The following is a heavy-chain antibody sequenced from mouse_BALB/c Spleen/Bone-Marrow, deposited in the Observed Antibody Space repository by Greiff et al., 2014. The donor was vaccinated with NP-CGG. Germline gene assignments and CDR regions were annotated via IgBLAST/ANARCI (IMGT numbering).Heavy chain of an antibody. D-gene: IGHD1-1*01. Sequence: DVQLQESGAELVKPGASVKLSCTASGFNIKDTYIHWVKQRPEQGLEWIGRIDPANGNTKYDPKFQGKATITTDTSSNTAYLQLSSLTSEDTAVYYCASYYYGRSSFACWGQGTLVTVSA. J-gene: IGHJ3*01. V-gene: IGHV14-3*02. CDR3: ASYYYGRSSFAC. CDR2: IDPANGNT. CDR1: GFNIKDTY.